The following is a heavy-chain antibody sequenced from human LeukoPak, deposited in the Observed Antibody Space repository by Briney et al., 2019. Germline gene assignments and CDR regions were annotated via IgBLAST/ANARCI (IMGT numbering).Heavy chain of an antibody. CDR1: DGSISSYY. CDR3: ARRNHYFYYMDV. V-gene: IGHV4-4*09. J-gene: IGHJ6*03. CDR2: IFPSGNA. Sequence: SETLSLTCTVSDGSISSYYWSGIRQSPVKGLEWIGYIFPSGNAFYNPSLESRVTISLGTSENHCSLALSSVTAADTAVYYCARRNHYFYYMDVWGKGTTVTVSS.